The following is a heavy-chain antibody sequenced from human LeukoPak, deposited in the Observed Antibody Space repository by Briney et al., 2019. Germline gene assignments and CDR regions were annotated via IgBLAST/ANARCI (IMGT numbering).Heavy chain of an antibody. V-gene: IGHV4-59*01. CDR1: GGSISSYY. Sequence: SETLSLTCTVSGGSISSYYWSWIRQPPGKGLEWIGYIYYSGSTNYNPSLKSRVTISVDTSKNQFSLKLSSVTAADTAVYYCARDKTMNDAFDNWGQGTMVTVSS. D-gene: IGHD3-22*01. CDR3: ARDKTMNDAFDN. CDR2: IYYSGST. J-gene: IGHJ3*02.